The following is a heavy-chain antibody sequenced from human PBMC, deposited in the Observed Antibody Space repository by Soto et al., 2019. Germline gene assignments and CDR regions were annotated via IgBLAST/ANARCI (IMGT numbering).Heavy chain of an antibody. V-gene: IGHV3-48*03. CDR1: GFTFSSYE. Sequence: PGGSLRLSCAASGFTFSSYEMNWVRQAPGKGLEWVSYISSSGSTIYYADSVKGRFTISRDNAKNSLYLQMNSLRAEDTAVYYCARCPTNFWSYYYYGMDVWGQGTTVTVSS. D-gene: IGHD3-3*01. CDR3: ARCPTNFWSYYYYGMDV. J-gene: IGHJ6*02. CDR2: ISSSGSTI.